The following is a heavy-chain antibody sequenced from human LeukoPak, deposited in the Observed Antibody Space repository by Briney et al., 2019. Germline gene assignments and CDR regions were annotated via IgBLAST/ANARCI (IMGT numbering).Heavy chain of an antibody. CDR1: GGSISSYY. V-gene: IGHV4-59*01. CDR3: ARAIVVAGTDLFDY. Sequence: KASETLSLTCTVSGGSISSYYWNWIRQPPGKGLEWIGYIYYSGRTNYNPSLKSRVTMSLDTSKNQFSLKLSSVTAADTAVYYCARAIVVAGTDLFDYWGQGTLVTVSS. CDR2: IYYSGRT. D-gene: IGHD6-19*01. J-gene: IGHJ4*02.